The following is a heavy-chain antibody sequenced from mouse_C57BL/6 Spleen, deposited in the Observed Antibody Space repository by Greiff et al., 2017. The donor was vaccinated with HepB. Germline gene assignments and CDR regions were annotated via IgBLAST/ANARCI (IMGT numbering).Heavy chain of an antibody. J-gene: IGHJ2*01. CDR2: ISYDGSN. Sequence: EVQLQQSGPGLVKPSQSLSLTCSVTGYSITSGYYWNWIRQFPGNKLEWMGYISYDGSNNYNPSLKNRISITRDTSKNQFFLKLNSVTTEDTATYYCARVLYDYDGSFDYWGQGTTLTVSS. D-gene: IGHD2-4*01. CDR1: GYSITSGYY. CDR3: ARVLYDYDGSFDY. V-gene: IGHV3-6*01.